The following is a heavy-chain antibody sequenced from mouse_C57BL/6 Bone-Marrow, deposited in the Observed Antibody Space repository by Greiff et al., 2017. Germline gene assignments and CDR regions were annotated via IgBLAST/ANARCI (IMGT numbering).Heavy chain of an antibody. J-gene: IGHJ2*01. V-gene: IGHV1-59*01. Sequence: QVQLQQPGAELVRPGTSVKLSCKASGYTFTSYWMHWVKQRPGQGLEWIGVIYPSDSYTNYNQKFKGKATLTVDTSSSTAYMQLSSLTSEDSAVYYCARCLYYGSSLTYWGQGTTLTVSS. D-gene: IGHD1-1*01. CDR2: IYPSDSYT. CDR3: ARCLYYGSSLTY. CDR1: GYTFTSYW.